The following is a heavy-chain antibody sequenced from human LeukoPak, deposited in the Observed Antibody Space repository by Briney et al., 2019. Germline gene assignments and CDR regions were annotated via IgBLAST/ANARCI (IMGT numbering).Heavy chain of an antibody. V-gene: IGHV3-30-3*01. D-gene: IGHD5-18*01. J-gene: IGHJ4*02. CDR3: ATLFVATAPPDY. CDR2: ISNDGSNK. Sequence: GGSLRLSCAASGFTFSRYEMHWVRQAPGKGLEWVTLISNDGSNKYYADSVKGRFTISRDNSKNTLSLQMNSLRVEDTAVYYCATLFVATAPPDYWGQGTLVTVSS. CDR1: GFTFSRYE.